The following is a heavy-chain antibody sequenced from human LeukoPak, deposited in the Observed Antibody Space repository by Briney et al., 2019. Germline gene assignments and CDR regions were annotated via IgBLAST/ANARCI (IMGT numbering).Heavy chain of an antibody. J-gene: IGHJ5*02. CDR2: IIPIFGTA. CDR1: GGTFSSYA. Sequence: SSVKVSCKASGGTFSSYAISWVRQAPGQGLEWMGRIIPIFGTANYAQKFQGRVTITTDESTSTAYMELSSLRPEDTAVYYCARDQGSDNWFDPWGQGTLVTVSS. CDR3: ARDQGSDNWFDP. V-gene: IGHV1-69*05.